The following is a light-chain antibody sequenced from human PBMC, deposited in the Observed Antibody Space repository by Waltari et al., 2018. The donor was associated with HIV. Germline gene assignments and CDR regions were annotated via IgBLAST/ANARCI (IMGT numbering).Light chain of an antibody. J-gene: IGKJ5*01. Sequence: EIVVTQFPATLSLSPGERATLSCRVSQRVSIYFAWYRQKPVQAPRLLIYDASTRAAGIPTRFSGSGSETDFTLTISSLEPDASAVYFCQQRGVWPLTFGQGTRLEIK. V-gene: IGKV3-11*01. CDR1: QRVSIY. CDR3: QQRGVWPLT. CDR2: DAS.